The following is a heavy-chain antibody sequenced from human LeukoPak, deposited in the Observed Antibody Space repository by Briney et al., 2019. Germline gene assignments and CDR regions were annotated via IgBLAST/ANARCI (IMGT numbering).Heavy chain of an antibody. V-gene: IGHV3-23*01. Sequence: PGGSLRLSCAASGFTFSSYAMGWVRQAPGKGLEWVSGISGSDYAYYTDSVKGRFTISRDNSKNTLYLQMNTLRAEDTAVYYCAKGVRYLDWWILDYWGQGTLVPVSS. CDR1: GFTFSSYA. CDR2: ISGSDYA. D-gene: IGHD3-9*01. J-gene: IGHJ4*02. CDR3: AKGVRYLDWWILDY.